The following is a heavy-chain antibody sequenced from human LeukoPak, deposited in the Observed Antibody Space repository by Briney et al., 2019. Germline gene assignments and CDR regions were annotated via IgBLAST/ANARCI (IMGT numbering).Heavy chain of an antibody. V-gene: IGHV3-7*03. Sequence: GGSLRLSCAASGFTLRSYWMTWVRQYPGKGLEWVANIKQDGSETYYADSVKGRFTISRDNAKNTLYLQMNSLRAEDTAVYYCAKADYGDYFDYWGQGTLVTVSS. CDR2: IKQDGSET. D-gene: IGHD4-17*01. CDR3: AKADYGDYFDY. CDR1: GFTLRSYW. J-gene: IGHJ4*02.